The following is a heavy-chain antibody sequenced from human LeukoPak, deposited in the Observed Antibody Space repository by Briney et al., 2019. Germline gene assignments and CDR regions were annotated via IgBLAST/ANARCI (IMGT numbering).Heavy chain of an antibody. J-gene: IGHJ5*02. V-gene: IGHV2-5*01. CDR3: AHSRRPVAIRWFDP. D-gene: IGHD2-2*01. Sequence: SGPTLVKPTQTLTLTCTFSGFSLTTSGVGVGRIRQPPGKALEWLAVINWNDDKRYSPSLKSRLTITKDTSKNQVVLTMTNMDPVDTATYYCAHSRRPVAIRWFDPWGQGTLVTVSS. CDR2: INWNDDK. CDR1: GFSLTTSGVG.